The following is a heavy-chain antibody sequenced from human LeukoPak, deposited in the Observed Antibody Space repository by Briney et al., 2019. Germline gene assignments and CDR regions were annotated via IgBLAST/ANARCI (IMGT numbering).Heavy chain of an antibody. CDR3: ARDYPPARITMVRGTDAFDI. J-gene: IGHJ3*02. D-gene: IGHD3-10*01. Sequence: GGSLRLSCAASGFTFSSYSMNWVRQAPGKGLEWVSSISSSSSYIYYADSVKGRFTISRDNAKNSLYLQMNSLRAEDTAVYYCARDYPPARITMVRGTDAFDIWGQGTMVTVSS. CDR1: GFTFSSYS. V-gene: IGHV3-21*01. CDR2: ISSSSSYI.